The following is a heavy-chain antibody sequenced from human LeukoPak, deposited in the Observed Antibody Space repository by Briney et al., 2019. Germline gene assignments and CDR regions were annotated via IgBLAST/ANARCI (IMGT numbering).Heavy chain of an antibody. D-gene: IGHD3-22*01. CDR3: ARDLGEYYDTSDNWFDP. CDR1: GFTFSSYE. V-gene: IGHV3-48*03. Sequence: QPGGSLRLPCAASGFTFSSYEMNWVRQAPGKGLEWVSYISSSGSTIYYADSVKGRFTISRDNAKNSLYLQMNSLRAEDTAVYYCARDLGEYYDTSDNWFDPWGQGTLVTVSS. CDR2: ISSSGSTI. J-gene: IGHJ5*02.